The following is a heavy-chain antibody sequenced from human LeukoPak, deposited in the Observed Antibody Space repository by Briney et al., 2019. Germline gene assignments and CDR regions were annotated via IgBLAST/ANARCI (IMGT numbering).Heavy chain of an antibody. CDR1: GFTFSSYS. V-gene: IGHV3-21*01. Sequence: GGTLRLSCAASGFTFSSYSMNWVRQAPGKGLEWVSSIYSSSSNKYYAHPVKGRFTISRDNANNSLYLQMNSLRAEDTAVYYCARASRRRRDKGNAFDIWGQGTMVTVSS. D-gene: IGHD2-15*01. CDR2: IYSSSSNK. J-gene: IGHJ3*02. CDR3: ARASRRRRDKGNAFDI.